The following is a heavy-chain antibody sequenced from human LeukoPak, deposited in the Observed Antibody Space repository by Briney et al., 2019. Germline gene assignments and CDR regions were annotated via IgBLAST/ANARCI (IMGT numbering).Heavy chain of an antibody. V-gene: IGHV1-24*01. CDR1: GYTLTELS. D-gene: IGHD3-22*01. CDR2: FDPEDGET. Sequence: ASVKVSCKVSGYTLTELSMHWVRQAPGKGLEWMGGFDPEDGETIYAQKFQGRVTMTEDTSTDTAYMELSSLRSEDTAVYYCATDHTLSSDYYDSSGYLDWGQGTLVTVSS. J-gene: IGHJ4*02. CDR3: ATDHTLSSDYYDSSGYLD.